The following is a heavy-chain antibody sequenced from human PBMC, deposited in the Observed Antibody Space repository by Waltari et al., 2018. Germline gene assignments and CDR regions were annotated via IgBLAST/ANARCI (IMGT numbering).Heavy chain of an antibody. V-gene: IGHV4-59*01. D-gene: IGHD3-3*01. CDR1: GDSINNYY. CDR3: GRSYDFWSGYPVDY. Sequence: QVQLQESGPGLVKPSETLSLTCVVSGDSINNYYWSWLRQPPGKEPEWIGYVAYNGRTNYNPPLKSRVTISVDTSKTQFSLRLTYVNSADTAVYFCGRSYDFWSGYPVDYWGPGKLVTVSS. CDR2: VAYNGRT. J-gene: IGHJ4*02.